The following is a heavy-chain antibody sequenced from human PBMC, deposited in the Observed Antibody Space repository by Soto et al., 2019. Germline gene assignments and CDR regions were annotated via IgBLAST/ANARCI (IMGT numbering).Heavy chain of an antibody. CDR1: GGPISSYY. J-gene: IGHJ4*02. D-gene: IGHD2-8*01. V-gene: IGHV4-59*08. CDR2: IYYSGST. Sequence: TSESLSLTCTVSGGPISSYYWSLIRQPPGKGLEWIGYIYYSGSTNYNPSLKSRVTISVDTSKNQFSLKLSSVTAADTAVYYCARRYCTNGVCYQIDYWGQGTLVTVSS. CDR3: ARRYCTNGVCYQIDY.